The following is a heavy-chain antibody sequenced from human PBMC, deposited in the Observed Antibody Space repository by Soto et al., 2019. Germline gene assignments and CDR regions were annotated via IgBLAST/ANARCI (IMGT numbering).Heavy chain of an antibody. CDR3: ANLQTTVTTV. D-gene: IGHD4-17*01. J-gene: IGHJ1*01. CDR2: IYWDDDK. Sequence: QITLKESGPTLVKPTQTLTLTCTFSGFSLTTSGVGVGWIRQPPGKALEWFALIYWDDDKRYIPSLKSRLTITEDTPTYHVVLSMTSSNPVDTAAHYCANLQTTVTTVWGQGILVTVAS. V-gene: IGHV2-5*02. CDR1: GFSLTTSGVG.